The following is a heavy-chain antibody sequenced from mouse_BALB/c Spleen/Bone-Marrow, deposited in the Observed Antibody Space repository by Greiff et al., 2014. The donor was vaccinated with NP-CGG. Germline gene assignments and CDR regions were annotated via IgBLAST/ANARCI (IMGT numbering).Heavy chain of an antibody. CDR2: IYPGDGDT. V-gene: IGHV1-82*01. CDR3: ASGSSSFAY. J-gene: IGHJ3*01. D-gene: IGHD1-1*01. CDR1: GYAFSSSW. Sequence: QVQLKESGPELVKPEASVKISCKASGYAFSSSWMNWVKQRPGQGLEWVGRIYPGDGDTNYNGKFKGKATLTADKSSSTAYMQLSSLTSVDSAVYFCASGSSSFAYWGQGTLVTVSA.